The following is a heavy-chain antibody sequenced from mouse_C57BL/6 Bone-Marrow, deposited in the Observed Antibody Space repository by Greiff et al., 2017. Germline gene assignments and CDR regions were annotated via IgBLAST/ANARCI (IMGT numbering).Heavy chain of an antibody. CDR1: GFTFSSYA. CDR3: TRGGYYGSNWYFDV. J-gene: IGHJ1*03. D-gene: IGHD1-1*01. Sequence: EVKLQESGEGLVKPGGSLKLSCAASGFTFSSYAMSWVRQTPEKRLEWVAYISSGGDYIYYADTVKGRFTISRDNARNTLYLQMSSLKSEDTAMYYCTRGGYYGSNWYFDVWGTGTTVTVSS. V-gene: IGHV5-9-1*02. CDR2: ISSGGDYI.